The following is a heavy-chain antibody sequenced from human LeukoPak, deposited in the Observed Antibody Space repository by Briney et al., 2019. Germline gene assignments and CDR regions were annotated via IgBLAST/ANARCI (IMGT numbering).Heavy chain of an antibody. V-gene: IGHV1-18*01. J-gene: IGHJ4*02. CDR3: ARDDAGPGYSSSWYYFDY. D-gene: IGHD6-13*01. Sequence: ASVKVSCKASGYTFTSYGISWVRQAPGQGLEWMGWISAYNGNTNYAQKLQGRVTMTTDTSTSTAYMELGSLRSDDTAVYYCARDDAGPGYSSSWYYFDYWGQGTLVTVSS. CDR2: ISAYNGNT. CDR1: GYTFTSYG.